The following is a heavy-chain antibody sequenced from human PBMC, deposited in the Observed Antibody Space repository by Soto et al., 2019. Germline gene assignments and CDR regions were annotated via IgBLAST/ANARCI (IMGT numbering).Heavy chain of an antibody. J-gene: IGHJ6*02. CDR2: IYPGDSDT. Sequence: GESLKISCKGSGYSFTSYWIGWVRQMPGKGLEWMGIIYPGDSDTRYSPSFQGQVTISADKSISTAYLQWSSLKASDTAMYYCARQGKNFDWDHYYYYGMDVWGQGTTVTVSS. CDR1: GYSFTSYW. CDR3: ARQGKNFDWDHYYYYGMDV. D-gene: IGHD3-9*01. V-gene: IGHV5-51*01.